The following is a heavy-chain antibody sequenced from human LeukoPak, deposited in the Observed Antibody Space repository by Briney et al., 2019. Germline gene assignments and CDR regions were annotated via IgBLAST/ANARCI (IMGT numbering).Heavy chain of an antibody. CDR3: ARGAWYYIY. CDR1: GFTFTTYW. V-gene: IGHV3-7*01. Sequence: GGSLRLSCAPSGFTFTTYWMCWVRQAPGKGLEWLANIKPDGSEKNYVDSVRGRFTISRDNAKNSLYLEMNSLRDEDTAVYYCARGAWYYIYWGQGTLVSVSS. D-gene: IGHD6-19*01. J-gene: IGHJ4*02. CDR2: IKPDGSEK.